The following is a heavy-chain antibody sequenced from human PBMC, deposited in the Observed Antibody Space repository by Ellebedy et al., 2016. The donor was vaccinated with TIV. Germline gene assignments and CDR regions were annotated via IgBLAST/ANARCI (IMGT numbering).Heavy chain of an antibody. CDR1: GFTFDDYD. CDR2: IKWNGGRT. CDR3: ARVYSDSTGFYFFDQ. J-gene: IGHJ4*02. V-gene: IGHV3-20*04. Sequence: LSLTCAAPGFTFDDYDMSWVRLVPGKGLEWVAGIKWNGGRTQFADSVRGRFSISRDNARNSLHLQMNSLRVEDTALYYCARVYSDSTGFYFFDQWGQGARVTVS. D-gene: IGHD3-22*01.